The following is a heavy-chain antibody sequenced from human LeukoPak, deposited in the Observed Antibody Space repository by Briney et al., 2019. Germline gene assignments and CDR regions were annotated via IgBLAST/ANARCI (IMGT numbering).Heavy chain of an antibody. J-gene: IGHJ4*02. CDR3: ARGLGSYDYVWGSYRYTYFDY. Sequence: ASVKVSCKASGYTFTSYGISWARQAPGQGLEWMGWISAYNGNTNYAQKLQGRVTMTTDTSTSTAYMELRSLRSDDTAVYYCARGLGSYDYVWGSYRYTYFDYWGQGTLVTVSS. V-gene: IGHV1-18*01. CDR1: GYTFTSYG. D-gene: IGHD3-16*02. CDR2: ISAYNGNT.